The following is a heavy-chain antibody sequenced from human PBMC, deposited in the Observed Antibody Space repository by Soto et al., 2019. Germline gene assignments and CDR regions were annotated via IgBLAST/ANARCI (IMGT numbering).Heavy chain of an antibody. V-gene: IGHV3-43*01. J-gene: IGHJ6*02. CDR2: ITWDASST. D-gene: IGHD3-16*02. CDR1: GFNFEDYI. Sequence: GGSLRLSCAASGFNFEDYIMHWVRQAPGKGLEWVSLITWDASSTSYADSVKGRFTISRDNSKNSLYLQMNSLRDGDTALYYCAEAISTRCYYGLDVWGQGTTVTVSS. CDR3: AEAISTRCYYGLDV.